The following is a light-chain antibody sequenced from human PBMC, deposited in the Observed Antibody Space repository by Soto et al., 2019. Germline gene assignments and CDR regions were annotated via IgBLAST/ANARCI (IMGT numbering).Light chain of an antibody. CDR2: KAS. V-gene: IGKV1-5*03. CDR3: QQYNSYSPT. J-gene: IGKJ1*01. Sequence: DIQMTQSPSTLSGSVGDRVNITCRALQTISSWLAWYQQKPGKAPKLLMYKASTLKSGVPSRFRGSGSGTEFTLTISSLQPDDFATYYCQQYNSYSPTFGQGTKVDIK. CDR1: QTISSW.